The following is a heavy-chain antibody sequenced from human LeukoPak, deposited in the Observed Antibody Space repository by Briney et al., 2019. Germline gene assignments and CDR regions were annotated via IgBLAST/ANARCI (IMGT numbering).Heavy chain of an antibody. CDR3: TTDEDWNYARKDV. J-gene: IGHJ6*02. CDR1: GFTFNYAW. V-gene: IGHV3-15*04. Sequence: PGGSLRLSCAASGFTFNYAWMSWVRQVPGKGLEWVGQTVSEIDGGTTDYAAPVKGRFTISRDDSKSTLYLQMNSLKIEDTAVYYCTTDEDWNYARKDVWGQGAMVIVSS. CDR2: TVSEIDGGTT. D-gene: IGHD1-7*01.